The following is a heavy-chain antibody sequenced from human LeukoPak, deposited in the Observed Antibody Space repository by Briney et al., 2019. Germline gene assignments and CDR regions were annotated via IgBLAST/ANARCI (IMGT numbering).Heavy chain of an antibody. V-gene: IGHV1-18*01. Sequence: GASVKVSCMASGYTFTSYGISWVRQAPGQGLEWMGWISGYNGNTNYAQKLQGRVTMTTDTSTSTAYMELRSLRSDDTAVYYCARERRYYGSGSYYLIDYWGQGTLVTVSS. D-gene: IGHD3-10*01. CDR2: ISGYNGNT. J-gene: IGHJ4*02. CDR3: ARERRYYGSGSYYLIDY. CDR1: GYTFTSYG.